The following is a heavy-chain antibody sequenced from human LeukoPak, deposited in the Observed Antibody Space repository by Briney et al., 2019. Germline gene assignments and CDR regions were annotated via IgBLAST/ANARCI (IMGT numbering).Heavy chain of an antibody. Sequence: GGSLRLSCAASGFTFSDYCMSWIRQAPGKGLEWVSYISSSATTIYYADSVKGRFTISRDNAKKSLYLQMNSLRAEDTAVYYCARDHSSSWNYFDYWGQGTLVTVSS. J-gene: IGHJ4*02. CDR3: ARDHSSSWNYFDY. D-gene: IGHD6-13*01. CDR2: ISSSATTI. V-gene: IGHV3-11*04. CDR1: GFTFSDYC.